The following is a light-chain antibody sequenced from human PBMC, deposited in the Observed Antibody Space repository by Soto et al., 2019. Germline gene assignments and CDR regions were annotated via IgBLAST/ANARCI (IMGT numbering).Light chain of an antibody. CDR1: QSVSSY. Sequence: EIVLSQSPATLSLSPGERATLSCRASQSVSSYLAGYQHKPGQAPRLLSYDASKRATGIPARFSGSGSGTDFTLTISSLEPEDFAVYYCQQRSNWPPTWTFGQGTKVEVK. CDR2: DAS. J-gene: IGKJ1*01. V-gene: IGKV3-11*01. CDR3: QQRSNWPPTWT.